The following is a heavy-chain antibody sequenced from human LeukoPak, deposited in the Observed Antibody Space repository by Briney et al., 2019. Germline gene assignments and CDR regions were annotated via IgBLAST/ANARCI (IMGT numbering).Heavy chain of an antibody. V-gene: IGHV4-4*02. CDR1: GGSISSTNW. Sequence: PSETLSLTCAVSGGSISSTNWWSWVRQPPGKGLEWIGNIYHSGSTYYNPSLKSRVTISVDTSKNQFSLKLSSVTAADTAVYYCAREAGPIYFYYMDVWSKGATVTVSS. CDR2: IYHSGST. CDR3: AREAGPIYFYYMDV. J-gene: IGHJ6*03.